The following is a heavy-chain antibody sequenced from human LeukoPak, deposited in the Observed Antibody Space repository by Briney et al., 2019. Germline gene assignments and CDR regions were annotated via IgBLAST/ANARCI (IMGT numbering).Heavy chain of an antibody. V-gene: IGHV1-18*01. CDR3: ARTYYDILTGYSPSFDY. D-gene: IGHD3-9*01. Sequence: ASVKVSCTASGYTFTSYGISWVRQAPGQGLEWMGWISAYNGNTNYAQKLQGRVTMTTDTSTSTAYMELRSLRSDDTAVYYCARTYYDILTGYSPSFDYWGQGTLVTVSS. J-gene: IGHJ4*02. CDR2: ISAYNGNT. CDR1: GYTFTSYG.